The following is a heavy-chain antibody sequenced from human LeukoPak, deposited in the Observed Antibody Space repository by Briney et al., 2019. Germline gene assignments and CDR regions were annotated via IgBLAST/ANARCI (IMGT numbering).Heavy chain of an antibody. Sequence: DPSETLSLTCAVYGGSFSGYYWSWIRQPPGKGLEWIGEINHSGSTNYNPSLKSRVTISVDTSKNQFSLKLSSVTAADTAVYYCARAGYSSGWSDYWGQGTLVTVSS. CDR1: GGSFSGYY. V-gene: IGHV4-34*01. CDR3: ARAGYSSGWSDY. J-gene: IGHJ4*02. CDR2: INHSGST. D-gene: IGHD6-19*01.